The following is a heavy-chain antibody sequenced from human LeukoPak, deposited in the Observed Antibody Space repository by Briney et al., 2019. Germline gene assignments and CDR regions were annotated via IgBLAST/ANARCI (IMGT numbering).Heavy chain of an antibody. J-gene: IGHJ4*02. V-gene: IGHV1-69*13. Sequence: SVKVSCTASGGTFSSYAISWVRQAPGQGLGWMGGIIPIFGTANYAQKFQGRVTITADESTSTAYMELSSLRSEDTAVYYCASGQIDYDSSGYYSFDYWGQGTLVTVSS. CDR3: ASGQIDYDSSGYYSFDY. D-gene: IGHD3-22*01. CDR1: GGTFSSYA. CDR2: IIPIFGTA.